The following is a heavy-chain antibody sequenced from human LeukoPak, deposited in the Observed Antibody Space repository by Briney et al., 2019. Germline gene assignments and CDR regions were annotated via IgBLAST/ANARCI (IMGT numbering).Heavy chain of an antibody. Sequence: ASQTLSLTCTVSGGSISSGSYYWSWIRQPAGKGLEWIGRIYTSGSTNYNPSLKSRVTISVDTSKNQFSLMLSSVTAADTAVYYCARDNYYDSSGYYYEYFQHWGQGTLVTVSS. V-gene: IGHV4-61*02. CDR1: GGSISSGSYY. CDR2: IYTSGST. D-gene: IGHD3-22*01. CDR3: ARDNYYDSSGYYYEYFQH. J-gene: IGHJ1*01.